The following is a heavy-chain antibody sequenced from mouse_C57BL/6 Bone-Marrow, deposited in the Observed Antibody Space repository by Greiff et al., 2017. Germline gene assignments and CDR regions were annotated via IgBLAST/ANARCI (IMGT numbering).Heavy chain of an antibody. V-gene: IGHV5-9*01. CDR2: ISGGGGNT. CDR3: SRQVTTVLATKYFDV. D-gene: IGHD1-1*01. CDR1: GFTFSSYT. J-gene: IGHJ1*03. Sequence: EVKLVESGGGLVKPGGSLKLSCAASGFTFSSYTMSWVRQTPETRLQWVAAISGGGGNTYYPDSVKGRFTISRDNDKNILYLQMSSLRSEDTALYYCSRQVTTVLATKYFDVWGTGTTVTVSS.